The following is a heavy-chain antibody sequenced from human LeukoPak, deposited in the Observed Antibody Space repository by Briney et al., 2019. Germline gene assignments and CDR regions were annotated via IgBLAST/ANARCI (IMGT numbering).Heavy chain of an antibody. D-gene: IGHD6-6*01. CDR2: IKEDGSDK. V-gene: IGHV3-7*01. J-gene: IGHJ4*02. CDR1: GFTFRNHW. Sequence: GGSLRLSCTASGFTFRNHWMSWVRQAPGKGLECVAYIKEDGSDKNYVDSVKGRFTISRDNAKSSLYLQMNSLRVEDTAVYYCVRGTRSNSFWGQGTQVTVSS. CDR3: VRGTRSNSF.